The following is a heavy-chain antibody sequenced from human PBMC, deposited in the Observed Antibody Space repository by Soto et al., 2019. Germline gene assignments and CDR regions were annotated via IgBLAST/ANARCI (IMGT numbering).Heavy chain of an antibody. J-gene: IGHJ2*01. CDR3: GREAGDYYWYFDL. Sequence: QVQLLQSGAEVKEPGASVKVSCKTSGYMFSSHGLYWVRQAPGQGLEWMGWISPKSGDTNYVQSLQGRLTLSTDTSTSTAYLELRSLTSDDTAVYYCGREAGDYYWYFDLWGRGTPVTVSS. CDR1: GYMFSSHG. D-gene: IGHD4-17*01. CDR2: ISPKSGDT. V-gene: IGHV1-18*01.